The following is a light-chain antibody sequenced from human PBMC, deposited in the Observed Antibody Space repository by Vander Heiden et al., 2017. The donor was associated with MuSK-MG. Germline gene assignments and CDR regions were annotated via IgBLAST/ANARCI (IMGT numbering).Light chain of an antibody. J-gene: IGKJ4*01. V-gene: IGKV1-17*01. CDR2: LAS. CDR1: QDIRNY. CDR3: RQDNSFPIT. Sequence: DIQMTQSPSSLSASVGDRVTITCRASQDIRNYLGWYQQRPGKAPKRLIYLASALQSGVTSRFSGVGSGTEFTLTISSLQPEDFATDYGRQDNSFPITFGGGTEVEIK.